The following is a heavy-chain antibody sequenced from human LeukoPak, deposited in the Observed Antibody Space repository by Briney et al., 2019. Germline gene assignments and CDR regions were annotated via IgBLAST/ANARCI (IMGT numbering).Heavy chain of an antibody. V-gene: IGHV3-30*02. CDR3: AKDKPIAAAGTDKGLGLFDI. CDR1: GFTFSSYG. D-gene: IGHD6-13*01. CDR2: IRYDGSNK. Sequence: GGSLRLSCAASGFTFSSYGMHWVRQAPGKGLEWVAFIRYDGSNKYYADSVKGRFTISRDNSKNTLYLQMNSLRAEDTAVYYCAKDKPIAAAGTDKGLGLFDIWGQGTMVTVSS. J-gene: IGHJ3*02.